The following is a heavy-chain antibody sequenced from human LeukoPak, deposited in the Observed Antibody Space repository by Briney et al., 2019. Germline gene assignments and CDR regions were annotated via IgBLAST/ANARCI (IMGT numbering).Heavy chain of an antibody. CDR3: AKGTYSSSPRDY. V-gene: IGHV3-23*01. J-gene: IGHJ4*02. D-gene: IGHD6-6*01. CDR1: GFTFSSYA. CDR2: ISGGGDST. Sequence: GGSLRLSCAASGFTFSSYAMTWVRQAPGRGLEWVSSISGGGDSTYYAGSAKGRFTISRDNSKNTLFLQMNSLRAEDTAVYYCAKGTYSSSPRDYWGQGTLVTVSS.